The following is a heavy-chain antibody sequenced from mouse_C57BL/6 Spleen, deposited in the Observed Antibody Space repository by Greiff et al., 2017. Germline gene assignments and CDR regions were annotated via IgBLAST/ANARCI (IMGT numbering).Heavy chain of an antibody. D-gene: IGHD1-1*01. J-gene: IGHJ3*01. Sequence: QVQLQQPGAELVKPGASVKLSCKASGYTFTSYWMHWVKQRPGQGLEWIGMIHPNSGSTNYNEKFKSKATLTVDKSSSTAYMQLSSLTSEDSAVYYGARSESYYYGSSGAWFADWGQGTLVTVSA. V-gene: IGHV1-64*01. CDR2: IHPNSGST. CDR3: ARSESYYYGSSGAWFAD. CDR1: GYTFTSYW.